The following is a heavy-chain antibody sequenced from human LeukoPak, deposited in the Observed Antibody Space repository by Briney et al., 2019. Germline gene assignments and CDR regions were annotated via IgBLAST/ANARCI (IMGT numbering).Heavy chain of an antibody. CDR1: GFIFSSYG. D-gene: IGHD6-13*01. Sequence: GGSLRLSCTASGFIFSSYGMHWVRQAPGKGLEWVTVISSDGRDKKYAESVKGRFTISRDNSKNTLYLQMNSLRAEDTAVYYCARGQQLIKTDWGQGTLVTVSS. CDR2: ISSDGRDK. V-gene: IGHV3-30*03. J-gene: IGHJ4*02. CDR3: ARGQQLIKTD.